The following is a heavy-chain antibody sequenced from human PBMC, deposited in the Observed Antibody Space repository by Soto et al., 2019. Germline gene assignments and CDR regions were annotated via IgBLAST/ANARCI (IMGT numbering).Heavy chain of an antibody. V-gene: IGHV1-46*03. CDR2: INPSGGIT. CDR1: GYTFTSYY. J-gene: IGHJ4*02. CDR3: VSEGSRYSYGSGSQTLPLY. D-gene: IGHD3-10*01. Sequence: ASVKVSCKASGYTFTSYYMHWLRQAPGQGLEWMGIINPSGGITSYAQKFQGRVTMTRDTSTSTVYMEMSSLRSEDTDVYYCVSEGSRYSYGSGSQTLPLYWGQGTLVTVSS.